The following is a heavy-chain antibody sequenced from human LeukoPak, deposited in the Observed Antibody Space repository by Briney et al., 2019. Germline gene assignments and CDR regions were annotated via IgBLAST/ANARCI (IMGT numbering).Heavy chain of an antibody. CDR1: GFTFSSYG. CDR2: ISYDGSNK. J-gene: IGHJ4*02. V-gene: IGHV3-30*03. CDR3: ARGDYFAY. Sequence: GGSLRLSCAASGFTFSSYGMHWVRQAPGKGLEWVAVISYDGSNKYYADSVKGRFTISRDNAKNSLYLQMTSLRAEDTAVYYCARGDYFAYWGQGTLVTVSS.